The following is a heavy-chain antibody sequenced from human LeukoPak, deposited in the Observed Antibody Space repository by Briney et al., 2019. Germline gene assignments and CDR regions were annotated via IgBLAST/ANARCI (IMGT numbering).Heavy chain of an antibody. CDR3: ARAGDDFWSGYYAD. Sequence: ASVKVSCKASGYTFTSYGISWVRQAPGQGLEWMGWISAYNGNTNYAQKLQGRVTMTTDTSTSTAYMELRSLRSDDTAVYYCARAGDDFWSGYYADWGQGTLVTVSS. CDR1: GYTFTSYG. D-gene: IGHD3-3*01. CDR2: ISAYNGNT. J-gene: IGHJ4*02. V-gene: IGHV1-18*01.